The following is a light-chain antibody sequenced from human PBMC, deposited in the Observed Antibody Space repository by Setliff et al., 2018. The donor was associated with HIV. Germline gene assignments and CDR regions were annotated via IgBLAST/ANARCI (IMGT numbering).Light chain of an antibody. J-gene: IGLJ3*02. CDR1: SGSVSSSSY. V-gene: IGLV8-61*01. CDR3: SSYTSSNSWV. CDR2: NTN. Sequence: QTVVTQEPSFSVSPGGTVTLTCALSSGSVSSSSYVSWYQQTPGQAPRTLIYNTNIRSSGVPDRFSGSKSGNTASLIISGLQAEDEGDYYCSSYTSSNSWVFGGGTKVTVL.